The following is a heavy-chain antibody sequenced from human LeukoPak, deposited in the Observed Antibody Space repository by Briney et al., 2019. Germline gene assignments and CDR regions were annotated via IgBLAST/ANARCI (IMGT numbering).Heavy chain of an antibody. J-gene: IGHJ5*02. Sequence: SQTLSLTCAVSGGSISSGGYSWSWIRQPPGKGLEWIGYIYHSGSTYYNPSLKSRVTISVDRSKNQFSLKLSSVAAADTAVYYCARGYSYGYEGWFDPWGQGTLVTVSS. CDR2: IYHSGST. D-gene: IGHD5-18*01. CDR1: GGSISSGGYS. CDR3: ARGYSYGYEGWFDP. V-gene: IGHV4-30-2*01.